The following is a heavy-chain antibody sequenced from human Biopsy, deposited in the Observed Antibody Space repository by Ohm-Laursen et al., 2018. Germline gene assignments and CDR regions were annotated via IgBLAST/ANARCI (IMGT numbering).Heavy chain of an antibody. CDR1: GDSITSYF. D-gene: IGHD3-10*01. J-gene: IGHJ3*01. CDR2: IYYRGNT. V-gene: IGHV4-59*08. Sequence: SETLSLTCTVSGDSITSYFWNWIRQATGKGLEWIGNIYYRGNTNYSPSHKSRAIISLDSSKNQFSLNLNSVTATDTAVYYCARRLPLRGFAFDVWGQGTVVTVS. CDR3: ARRLPLRGFAFDV.